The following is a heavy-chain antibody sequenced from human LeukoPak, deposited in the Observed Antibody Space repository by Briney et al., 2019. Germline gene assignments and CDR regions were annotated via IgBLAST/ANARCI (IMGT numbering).Heavy chain of an antibody. CDR3: ARAGRETMGLGELSAFDY. V-gene: IGHV1-69*06. CDR1: GGTFSSYA. J-gene: IGHJ4*02. CDR2: IIPIFGTA. Sequence: ASVKVSCKASGGTFSSYAISWVRQAPGQGLEWMGGIIPIFGTANYAQKFQGRVTITADKSTSTAYMELSSLRSEDTAVYYCARAGRETMGLGELSAFDYWGQGTLVTVSS. D-gene: IGHD3-16*02.